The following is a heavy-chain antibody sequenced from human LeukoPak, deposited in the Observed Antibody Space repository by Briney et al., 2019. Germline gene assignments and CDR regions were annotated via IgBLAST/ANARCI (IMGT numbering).Heavy chain of an antibody. J-gene: IGHJ5*02. D-gene: IGHD3-10*01. CDR3: ARDTITVVRGGWFDP. Sequence: QSGGSLRLSCAASGFTFSTSAMTWVRQAPGKGLEWVSGISGSGVTDYADSVKGRFTISRDNSKNTLYLQMNSLRAEDTAVYYCARDTITVVRGGWFDPWGQGTLVTVSS. CDR2: ISGSGVT. CDR1: GFTFSTSA. V-gene: IGHV3-23*01.